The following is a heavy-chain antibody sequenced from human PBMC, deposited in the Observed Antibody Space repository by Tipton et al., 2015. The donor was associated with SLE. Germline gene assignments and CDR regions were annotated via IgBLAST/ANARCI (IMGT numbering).Heavy chain of an antibody. Sequence: TLSLTCAVYGGSFSGYYWSWIRQPPGKGLEWIGEINHSGSTNYNPSLKSRVTISVDTSKNQFSLKLSSVTAADTAVYYCARDPRGYSGSFPWGQGTLVTVSS. CDR2: INHSGST. CDR1: GGSFSGYY. CDR3: ARDPRGYSGSFP. D-gene: IGHD5-12*01. V-gene: IGHV4-34*01. J-gene: IGHJ5*02.